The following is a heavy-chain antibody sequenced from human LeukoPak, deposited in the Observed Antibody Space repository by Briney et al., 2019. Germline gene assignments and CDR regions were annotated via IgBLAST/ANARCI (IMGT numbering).Heavy chain of an antibody. D-gene: IGHD4-17*01. CDR1: GGSISSYY. CDR2: IYYSGST. CDR3: ARDRPIYYGDYAGTDAFDI. J-gene: IGHJ3*02. V-gene: IGHV4-59*01. Sequence: SETLSLTCTVSGGSISSYYWSWIRQPPGKGLEWMGYIYYSGSTNYNPSLKSRGTISVDTSTNQFSLKLSSVTAADTAVYYCARDRPIYYGDYAGTDAFDIWGQGTMVTVSS.